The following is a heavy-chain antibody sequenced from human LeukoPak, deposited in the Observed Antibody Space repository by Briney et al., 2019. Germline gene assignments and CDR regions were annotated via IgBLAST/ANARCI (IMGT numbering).Heavy chain of an antibody. V-gene: IGHV3-30*18. CDR3: AKDGTNRQYFQH. CDR1: GFTFSSYG. CDR2: ISYDGSNK. J-gene: IGHJ1*01. Sequence: GRSLRLSCAASGFTFSSYGMHWVRQAPGKGLEWVAVISYDGSNKYYADSVKGRFTISRDNSKNTLFLQMNSLRAEDTALYYCAKDGTNRQYFQHWGQGTLVTVSS. D-gene: IGHD1-14*01.